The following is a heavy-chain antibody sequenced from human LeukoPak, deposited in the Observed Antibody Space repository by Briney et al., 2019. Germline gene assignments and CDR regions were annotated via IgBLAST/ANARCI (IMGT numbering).Heavy chain of an antibody. V-gene: IGHV1-69*06. D-gene: IGHD2-2*01. CDR3: AGGRTDIVVVPATLRNYYFDY. J-gene: IGHJ4*02. Sequence: ASVKVSCKASGGTFSSYDISWVRQAPGQGLEWMGEIMPMFGKTNYAQKFQGRVTTTADKATSTAYMELSSLRSEDTAVYYCAGGRTDIVVVPATLRNYYFDYWGQGTLVTVSS. CDR1: GGTFSSYD. CDR2: IMPMFGKT.